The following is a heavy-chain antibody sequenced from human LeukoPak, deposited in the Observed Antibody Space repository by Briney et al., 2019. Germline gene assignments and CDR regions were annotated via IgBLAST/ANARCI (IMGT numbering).Heavy chain of an antibody. CDR1: GSTFSSYS. CDR3: ARDDRDYVWGSYSDY. J-gene: IGHJ4*02. D-gene: IGHD3-16*01. Sequence: GGSLRLSCAASGSTFSSYSMNWVRQAPGKGLEWVSSISSSSSYIYYADSVKGRFTISRDNAKNSLYLQMNSLRAEDTAVYYCARDDRDYVWGSYSDYWGQGTLVTVSS. V-gene: IGHV3-21*06. CDR2: ISSSSSYI.